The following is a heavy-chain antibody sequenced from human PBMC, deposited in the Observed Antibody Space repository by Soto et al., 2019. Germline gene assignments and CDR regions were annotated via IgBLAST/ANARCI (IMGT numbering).Heavy chain of an antibody. V-gene: IGHV4-34*01. Sequence: QVQLQQWGAGLLKPSETLSLTCAVYGGSFSGYYWSWIRQPPGKGLEWIGEINHSGSTNYNPSLNSRVTISVDPSKTQFSLKLSSVTDADTAVYYCARTPYASVAGLFDPWGQGTLVTVSS. CDR3: ARTPYASVAGLFDP. CDR2: INHSGST. J-gene: IGHJ5*02. D-gene: IGHD6-19*01. CDR1: GGSFSGYY.